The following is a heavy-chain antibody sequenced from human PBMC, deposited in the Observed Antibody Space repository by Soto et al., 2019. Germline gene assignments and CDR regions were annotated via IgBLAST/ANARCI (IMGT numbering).Heavy chain of an antibody. Sequence: QVRLQESGPGLVKPSQTLSLTCTVSGGSISSGGYYWSWIRQHPGKGLEWSGYIYYSGSTYYNPSLKSRVTISVDPSKNQFSLKLSSVTAADTAVYYCARVRWDRTVRGVIPSSLDYWGQGTLVTVSS. J-gene: IGHJ4*02. D-gene: IGHD3-10*01. CDR2: IYYSGST. CDR3: ARVRWDRTVRGVIPSSLDY. V-gene: IGHV4-31*03. CDR1: GGSISSGGYY.